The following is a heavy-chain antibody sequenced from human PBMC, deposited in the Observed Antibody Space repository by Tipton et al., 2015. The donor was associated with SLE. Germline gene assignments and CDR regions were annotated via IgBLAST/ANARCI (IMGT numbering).Heavy chain of an antibody. Sequence: SLRLSCAASGFSVSSEYVSWVRQAPGKGPEWVSVTYTAGSTYYADSVKGRFTISRDKSKNTLYLQMNNLRAEDTAVYYCARARGSSCSSTSCFYINWFDPWGQGTLVAVSS. CDR2: TYTAGST. V-gene: IGHV3-66*02. CDR1: GFSVSSEY. D-gene: IGHD2-2*01. J-gene: IGHJ5*02. CDR3: ARARGSSCSSTSCFYINWFDP.